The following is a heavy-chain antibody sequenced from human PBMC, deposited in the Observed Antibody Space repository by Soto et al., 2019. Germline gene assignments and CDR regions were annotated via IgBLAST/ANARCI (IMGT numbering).Heavy chain of an antibody. V-gene: IGHV4-59*11. Sequence: SETLSLTCIVSSGCMSGHYWSWIRQPPGKGLEWIGYVYYSGSTSYNPSLKSRVTISVDTAKNQFSLKLRSVTAADTAVYFCASARNRCYESSGRYHFDYWGQGTLVTVSS. D-gene: IGHD3-22*01. CDR3: ASARNRCYESSGRYHFDY. CDR1: SGCMSGHY. CDR2: VYYSGST. J-gene: IGHJ4*02.